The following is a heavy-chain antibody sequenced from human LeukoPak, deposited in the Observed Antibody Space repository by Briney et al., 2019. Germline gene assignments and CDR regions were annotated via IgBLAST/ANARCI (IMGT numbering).Heavy chain of an antibody. D-gene: IGHD6-13*01. CDR2: INPNSGGT. J-gene: IGHJ3*02. Sequence: GASVKVSCKASGYTFTGYYMHWVRQAPGQGLEWMGWINPNSGGTNYAQKFQGRVTMTRDTSISTAYMELSRLRSDDTAVNYCASLVNIAAAGDDAFDIWGQGTMVTVSS. CDR1: GYTFTGYY. V-gene: IGHV1-2*02. CDR3: ASLVNIAAAGDDAFDI.